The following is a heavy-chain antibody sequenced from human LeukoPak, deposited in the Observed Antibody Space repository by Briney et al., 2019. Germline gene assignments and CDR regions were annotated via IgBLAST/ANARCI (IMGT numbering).Heavy chain of an antibody. Sequence: GGCLRLSCAASGFTFSHFAMSWVRQAPGKGLHWVSTIRGSGNKTYDADSVKGRFTISRDNSKNTLYLQMTGLRAEDTAVYYCAKLKGVGTGPFDDWGQGTRVTVSS. J-gene: IGHJ4*02. CDR2: IRGSGNKT. CDR3: AKLKGVGTGPFDD. V-gene: IGHV3-23*01. D-gene: IGHD1-14*01. CDR1: GFTFSHFA.